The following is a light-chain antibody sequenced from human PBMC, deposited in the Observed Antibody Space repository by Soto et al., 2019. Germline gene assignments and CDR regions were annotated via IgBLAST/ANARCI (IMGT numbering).Light chain of an antibody. CDR2: DVS. Sequence: QSVLTQPASVSGSPGQSITISCTGTSSDVGGYNYASWYQQHPGKAPKLMIYDVSNRPSGVSNRFSGSKSGNTASLTISGLQAEDEADYYCSSYTSSSTPWVFGGGTKVTVL. CDR1: SSDVGGYNY. CDR3: SSYTSSSTPWV. V-gene: IGLV2-14*01. J-gene: IGLJ3*02.